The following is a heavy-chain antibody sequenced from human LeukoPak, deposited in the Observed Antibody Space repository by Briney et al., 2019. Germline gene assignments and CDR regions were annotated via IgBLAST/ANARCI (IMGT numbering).Heavy chain of an antibody. V-gene: IGHV3-23*01. Sequence: GRSLRLSCAASGFTFGSYAMYWVRQAPGKGLERVSGIFGSGGSAHYADSVKGRFTISRDNSKNTVYLQMDSLRVEDTAIYYCAKTTTGYSSGRYPAWPIDYWGQGTLVTVSS. CDR1: GFTFGSYA. CDR2: IFGSGGSA. J-gene: IGHJ4*02. CDR3: AKTTTGYSSGRYPAWPIDY. D-gene: IGHD2-15*01.